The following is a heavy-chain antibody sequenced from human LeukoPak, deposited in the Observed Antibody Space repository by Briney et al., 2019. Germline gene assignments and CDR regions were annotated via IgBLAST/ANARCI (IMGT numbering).Heavy chain of an antibody. D-gene: IGHD5-24*01. CDR3: ARGDGYLYYFDY. CDR2: ISSSSSYI. V-gene: IGHV3-21*01. CDR1: GFTFSSYS. Sequence: SGGSLRLSCAASGFTFSSYSMNWARQAPGKGLEWVSSISSSSSYIYYADSVKGRFTISRDNAKNSLYLQMNSLRAEDTAVYYCARGDGYLYYFDYWGQGTLVTVSS. J-gene: IGHJ4*02.